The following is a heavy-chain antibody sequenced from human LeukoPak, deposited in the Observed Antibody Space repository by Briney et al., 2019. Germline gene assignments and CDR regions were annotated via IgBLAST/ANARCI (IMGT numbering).Heavy chain of an antibody. D-gene: IGHD1-26*01. Sequence: GGSLRLSRAASGFTFRSYGMHGVRQAPGKGGEGVAVISSDGSGKHYADSVKGRFTISRDNSKNTLYLQMNSLRAEDTALYYCVKDLTGGSYDLDYWGQGTLVTVSS. CDR3: VKDLTGGSYDLDY. J-gene: IGHJ4*02. CDR1: GFTFRSYG. CDR2: ISSDGSGK. V-gene: IGHV3-30*18.